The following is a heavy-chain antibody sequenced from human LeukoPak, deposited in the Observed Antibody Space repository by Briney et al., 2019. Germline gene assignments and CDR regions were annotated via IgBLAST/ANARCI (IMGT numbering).Heavy chain of an antibody. V-gene: IGHV3-48*01. CDR3: ARGLGYCSGGSCYSLGDDAFDI. J-gene: IGHJ3*02. Sequence: GGSLRLSCAASEFTFSTYGMSWVRQAPGKGLEWVSYISSSGSTIYYADSVKGRFTISRDNAKNSLYLQVNSLRAEDTAVYYCARGLGYCSGGSCYSLGDDAFDIWGQGTMVTVSS. CDR2: ISSSGSTI. CDR1: EFTFSTYG. D-gene: IGHD2-15*01.